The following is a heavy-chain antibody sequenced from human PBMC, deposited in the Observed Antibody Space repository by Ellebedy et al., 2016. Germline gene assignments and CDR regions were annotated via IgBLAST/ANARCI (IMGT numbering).Heavy chain of an antibody. CDR2: IKQDGSEK. V-gene: IGHV3-7*01. J-gene: IGHJ4*02. D-gene: IGHD2-15*01. CDR1: GFTFSSYW. Sequence: GESLKISCAASGFTFSSYWMSWIRQAPGKGLEWVANIKQDGSEKYYLDSMKGRFTISSENAKNTLFLEMSGLKVEDTAVYFCGRETWWRVDYWGQGTLVSDSS. CDR3: GRETWWRVDY.